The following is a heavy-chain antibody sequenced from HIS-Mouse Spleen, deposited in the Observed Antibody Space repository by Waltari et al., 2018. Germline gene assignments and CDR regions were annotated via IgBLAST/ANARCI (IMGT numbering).Heavy chain of an antibody. V-gene: IGHV3-15*01. CDR1: GFTFSNAW. J-gene: IGHJ3*02. CDR3: TTGTAAFDI. Sequence: EVQLVESGGGLVKPGGSLRLSCSASGFTFSNAWMSWVRQAPGKGLEWVGRIKSKTDGWTTDYAGTVKGRFTSSRDDSKNTLYLQMNSLKTEDTAVYYCTTGTAAFDIWGQGTMVTVSS. D-gene: IGHD1-1*01. CDR2: IKSKTDGWTT.